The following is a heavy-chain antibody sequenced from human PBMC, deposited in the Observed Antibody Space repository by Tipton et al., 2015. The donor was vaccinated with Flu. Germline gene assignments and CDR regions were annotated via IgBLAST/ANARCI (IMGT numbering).Heavy chain of an antibody. J-gene: IGHJ5*01. CDR2: IHTSAGT. D-gene: IGHD4-11*01. CDR3: ARRDFSNYVSEPKNWFDS. V-gene: IGHV4-38-2*01. Sequence: TLSLTCSVSGDSLDSSYYWAWIRQPPGRGLEWIGNIHTSAGTYYNLSLKSRVTISVDRSKNQFSLRLASVAAADTAVYFCARRDFSNYVSEPKNWFDSWGHGTLVTVSS. CDR1: GDSLDSSYY.